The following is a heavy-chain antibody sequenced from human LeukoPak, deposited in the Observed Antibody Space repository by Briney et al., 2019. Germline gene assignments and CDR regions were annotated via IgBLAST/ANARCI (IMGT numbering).Heavy chain of an antibody. D-gene: IGHD3-22*01. CDR1: GFTFSSYA. CDR3: ASHLSGYYLPDY. V-gene: IGHV3-30*04. J-gene: IGHJ4*02. Sequence: GGSLRLSCAASGFTFSSYAMHWVRQAPGKGLEWVAVISYDGSNKYYADSVKGRFTTSRDNSKNTLYLQVNSLRAEDTAVYYCASHLSGYYLPDYWGQGTLVTVSS. CDR2: ISYDGSNK.